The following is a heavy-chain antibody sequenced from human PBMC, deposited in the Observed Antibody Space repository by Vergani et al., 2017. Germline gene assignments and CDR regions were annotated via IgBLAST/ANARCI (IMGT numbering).Heavy chain of an antibody. CDR3: AKVVHGDYSAKRRFLGELPLDY. D-gene: IGHD4-17*01. Sequence: EVQLVESGGGLVKPGGSLRLSCAASGFTFSNAWMSWVRQAPGKGLEWVGRIKSKTDGGTTDYAAPVKGRFTISRDDSKNTLYLQMNSLRAEDTAVYYCAKVVHGDYSAKRRFLGELPLDYWGQGTLVTVSS. CDR1: GFTFSNAW. CDR2: IKSKTDGGTT. J-gene: IGHJ4*02. V-gene: IGHV3-15*01.